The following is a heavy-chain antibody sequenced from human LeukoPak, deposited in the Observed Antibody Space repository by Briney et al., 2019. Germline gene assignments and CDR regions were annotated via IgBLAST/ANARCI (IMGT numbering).Heavy chain of an antibody. J-gene: IGHJ6*03. Sequence: GGSLRLSCAASGFTLSSYAMRWVRQAPGKGLEWVSSISASGGSTNYAGSVKGRFTISRDNSKNTVYLQMNSLRAEDTAVYYCAKVMKGSERLTMVRGVIIKTAGLYYMDVWGKGTTVTVSS. CDR1: GFTLSSYA. CDR2: ISASGGST. V-gene: IGHV3-23*01. CDR3: AKVMKGSERLTMVRGVIIKTAGLYYMDV. D-gene: IGHD3-10*01.